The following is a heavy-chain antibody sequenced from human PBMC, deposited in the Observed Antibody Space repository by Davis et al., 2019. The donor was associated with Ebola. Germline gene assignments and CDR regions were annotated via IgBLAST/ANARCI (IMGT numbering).Heavy chain of an antibody. CDR1: GGSISSYY. J-gene: IGHJ3*02. D-gene: IGHD6-19*01. CDR2: IYYSGST. V-gene: IGHV4-59*08. Sequence: SETLSLTCTVSGGSISSYYGSWIRQPPGKGLEWIGYIYYSGSTNYNPSLKSRVTISVDTSKNQFFLKLSSVTAADTAMYYCARWAGSSGDLRAFDIWGQGTMVTVSS. CDR3: ARWAGSSGDLRAFDI.